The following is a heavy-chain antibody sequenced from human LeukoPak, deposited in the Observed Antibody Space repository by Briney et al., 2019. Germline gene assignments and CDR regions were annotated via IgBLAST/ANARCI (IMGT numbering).Heavy chain of an antibody. J-gene: IGHJ4*02. CDR3: ARANSGYDAYFDY. D-gene: IGHD5-12*01. V-gene: IGHV1-18*01. CDR2: ISAYNGNT. CDR1: GYTFTSYG. Sequence: ASVKVSCKASGYTFTSYGISWVRQAPGQGLEWMGWISAYNGNTNYAQKFQGRVTMTRDTSISTAYMELSRLRSDDTAVYYCARANSGYDAYFDYWGQGTLVTVSS.